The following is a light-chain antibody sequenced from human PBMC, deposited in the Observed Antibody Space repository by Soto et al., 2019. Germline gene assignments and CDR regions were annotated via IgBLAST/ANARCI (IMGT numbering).Light chain of an antibody. CDR3: NSHTSRNLVL. CDR1: SSDVGGYDA. J-gene: IGLJ2*01. CDR2: DVS. V-gene: IGLV2-14*03. Sequence: QSALTQPVSVSGSPGQSITISCTGTSSDVGGYDAVSWYQHHPGKAPKLMIYDVSNRPTGVSNRFSGSKSGNTASLTISGLQAEDEADYYCNSHTSRNLVLFGGGTQLTVL.